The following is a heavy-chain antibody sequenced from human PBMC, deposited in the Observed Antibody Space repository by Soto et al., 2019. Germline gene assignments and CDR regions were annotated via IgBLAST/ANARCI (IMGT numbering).Heavy chain of an antibody. CDR2: TYYRSKWYN. Sequence: SQTLSLTCAISGDSVSSNSAAWNWIRQSPSRGLEWLGRTYYRSKWYNDYAVSVKSRITINPDTSKNQFSLQLNSVTPEDTAVYYCARELMGLRFLEWLPDYYYYGIDGWGQGTTVTVP. V-gene: IGHV6-1*01. CDR1: GDSVSSNSAA. CDR3: ARELMGLRFLEWLPDYYYYGIDG. J-gene: IGHJ6*02. D-gene: IGHD3-3*01.